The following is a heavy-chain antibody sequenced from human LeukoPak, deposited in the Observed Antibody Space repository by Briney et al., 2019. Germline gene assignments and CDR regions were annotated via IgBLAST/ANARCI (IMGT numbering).Heavy chain of an antibody. CDR1: GFIFSRDS. CDR3: ARSNDRYYYYGMDV. CDR2: ISRDSGIK. J-gene: IGHJ6*02. Sequence: GGSLRLSCAASGFIFSRDSMNWVRQAPGKGLEWISYISRDSGIKYYADSVRGRFTISRDNSKNTLYLQMNSLRAEDTAVYYCARSNDRYYYYGMDVWGQGTTVTVSS. D-gene: IGHD4-11*01. V-gene: IGHV3-48*01.